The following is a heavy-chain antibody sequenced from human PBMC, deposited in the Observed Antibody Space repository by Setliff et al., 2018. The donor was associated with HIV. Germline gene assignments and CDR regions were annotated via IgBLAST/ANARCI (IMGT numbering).Heavy chain of an antibody. CDR1: GYSISSGYY. CDR2: IYHSGST. V-gene: IGHV4-38-2*02. D-gene: IGHD4-17*01. CDR3: ARDLDYGDYDRNYYYGMDV. J-gene: IGHJ6*02. Sequence: SETLSLTCSVSGYSISSGYYWGWIRQPPGKGLEWIGSIYHSGSTYYNPSLESRVTISRDTSKNQFSLKLTSVTAADTAVYYCARDLDYGDYDRNYYYGMDVWGQGTTVTVSS.